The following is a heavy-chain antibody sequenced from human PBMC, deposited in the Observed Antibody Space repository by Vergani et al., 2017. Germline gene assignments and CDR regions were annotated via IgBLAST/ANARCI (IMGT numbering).Heavy chain of an antibody. J-gene: IGHJ6*03. Sequence: QVQLQESGPGLVKPSQTLSLTCTVSGGSISSGSYYWSWIRQPAGKGLEWIGRIYTSGSTNYNPSLKSRVTISVDTSKHQFSLKLSSVTAADTAVYYCARVRYTLTIFGVYMDVWGKGTTVTVSS. CDR2: IYTSGST. V-gene: IGHV4-61*02. CDR1: GGSISSGSYY. D-gene: IGHD3-3*01. CDR3: ARVRYTLTIFGVYMDV.